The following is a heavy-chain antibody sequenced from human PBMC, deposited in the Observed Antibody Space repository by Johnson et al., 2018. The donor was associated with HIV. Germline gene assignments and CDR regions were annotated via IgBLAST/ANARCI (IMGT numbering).Heavy chain of an antibody. CDR1: GFSFSYAC. J-gene: IGHJ3*02. CDR3: TTDRGWAFDI. V-gene: IGHV3-15*01. Sequence: VQLVESGGGLVQPGGSLRLSCAASGFSFSYACMSWVRQAPGKGLEWVGRIKTKADGGTTDDAAPVKGRFTISRDDSKDTLYLQMNSLKTEDTAVYYCTTDRGWAFDIWGQGTKVTVSS. CDR2: IKTKADGGTT. D-gene: IGHD6-19*01.